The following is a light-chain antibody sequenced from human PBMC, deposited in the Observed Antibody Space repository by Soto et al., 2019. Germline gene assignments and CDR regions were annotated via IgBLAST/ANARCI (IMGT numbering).Light chain of an antibody. CDR1: QSIGNY. J-gene: IGKJ1*01. Sequence: DIQMTQSPSSLSASVGDRVTITCRARQSIGNYLNWYQQKPGKAPKLLIYAASSLQSGVPSRFSGSGSGTDFTLTNSRLQPEDFATYYCQQSYSTPRTFGQGTKVEIK. V-gene: IGKV1-39*01. CDR2: AAS. CDR3: QQSYSTPRT.